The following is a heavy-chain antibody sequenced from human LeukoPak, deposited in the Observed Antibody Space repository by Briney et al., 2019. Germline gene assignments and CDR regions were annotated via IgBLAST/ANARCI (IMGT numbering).Heavy chain of an antibody. Sequence: SETLSLTCAVYGGSFSGYYWSWIRQPPGKGLEWIGEINHSGSTNYNPSLKSRVTISVDTSKNQFSLKLSSVTAADTAVYYCAKRDYGSGSGLYYYYYMDVWGKGTTVTVSS. V-gene: IGHV4-34*01. CDR3: AKRDYGSGSGLYYYYYMDV. D-gene: IGHD3-10*01. CDR2: INHSGST. J-gene: IGHJ6*03. CDR1: GGSFSGYY.